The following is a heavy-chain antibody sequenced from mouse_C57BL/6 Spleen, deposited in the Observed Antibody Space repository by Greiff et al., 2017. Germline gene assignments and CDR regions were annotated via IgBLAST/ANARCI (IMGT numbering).Heavy chain of an antibody. D-gene: IGHD2-4*01. Sequence: QVQLQQSGAELVKPGASVKLSCKASGYTFTSYWMHWVKQRPGQGLEWIGMIHPNSGSTNYNEKFKSKATLTVDKSSSTAYMQLSSLTSEDSAVYYCARRGDDYDGNYYAMDYWGQGTSVTVSS. V-gene: IGHV1-64*01. CDR1: GYTFTSYW. J-gene: IGHJ4*01. CDR2: IHPNSGST. CDR3: ARRGDDYDGNYYAMDY.